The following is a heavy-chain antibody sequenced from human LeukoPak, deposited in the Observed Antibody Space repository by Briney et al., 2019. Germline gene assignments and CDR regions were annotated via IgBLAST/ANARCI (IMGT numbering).Heavy chain of an antibody. CDR1: GFTFSAYD. D-gene: IGHD6-13*01. Sequence: SGASLRLSCAASGFTFSAYDMDWVRQATGKGLEWVSVIGTAGDTSYPGSVRGRFTISRETPKNSLFLQMNSLRAEDAAVYYCAIEIAAPGHWYFDLWGGGDLVTVSS. CDR2: IGTAGDT. J-gene: IGHJ2*01. V-gene: IGHV3-13*01. CDR3: AIEIAAPGHWYFDL.